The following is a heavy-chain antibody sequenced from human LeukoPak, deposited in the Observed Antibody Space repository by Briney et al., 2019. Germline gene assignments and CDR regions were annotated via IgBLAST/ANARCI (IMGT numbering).Heavy chain of an antibody. V-gene: IGHV3-23*01. D-gene: IGHD2-8*01. Sequence: GGSLLLSCASSGITFSSYDMSLVRQAPGKGLGCVSFISNSGGSTYHTGSVKGRFTISRHNSKKTLNLQMNSLRPEHTAVYYCANQHCTDGVCHQFGALGYWGQGNLVTVSS. CDR3: ANQHCTDGVCHQFGALGY. J-gene: IGHJ4*02. CDR2: ISNSGGST. CDR1: GITFSSYD.